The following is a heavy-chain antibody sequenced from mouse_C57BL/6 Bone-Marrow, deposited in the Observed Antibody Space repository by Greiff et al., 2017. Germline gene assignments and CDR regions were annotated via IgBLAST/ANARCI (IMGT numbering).Heavy chain of an antibody. V-gene: IGHV1-55*01. Sequence: QVQLQQPGAELVKPGASVKMSCKASGYTFTSYWITWVKQRPGQGLEWIGDIYPGSGSTNYNEQFKSKATLTVDTSSSTAYMQRSSLTSEDSAVYYCAREGTGWAWFAYWGQGTMVTVSA. CDR1: GYTFTSYW. D-gene: IGHD4-1*01. CDR3: AREGTGWAWFAY. J-gene: IGHJ3*01. CDR2: IYPGSGST.